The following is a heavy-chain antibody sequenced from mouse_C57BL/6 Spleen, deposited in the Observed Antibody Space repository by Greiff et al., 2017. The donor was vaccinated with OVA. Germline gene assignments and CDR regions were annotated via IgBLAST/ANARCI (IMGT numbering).Heavy chain of an antibody. Sequence: VMLVESGAELVKPGASVKLSCKASGYTFTEYTIHWVKQRSGQGLEWIGWFYPGSGSIKYNEKFKDKATLTADKSSSTVYMELSRLTSEDSAVYFCARHEDDWDAQAWFAYWGQGTLVTVSA. CDR1: GYTFTEYT. CDR2: FYPGSGSI. D-gene: IGHD4-1*01. CDR3: ARHEDDWDAQAWFAY. J-gene: IGHJ3*01. V-gene: IGHV1-62-2*01.